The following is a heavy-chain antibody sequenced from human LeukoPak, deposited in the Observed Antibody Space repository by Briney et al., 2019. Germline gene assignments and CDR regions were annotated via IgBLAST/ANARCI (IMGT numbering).Heavy chain of an antibody. J-gene: IGHJ4*02. V-gene: IGHV1-69*06. D-gene: IGHD1-20*01. CDR2: IIPIFGTA. Sequence: SVKVSCKASGGTFSSYAISWVRQAPGQGLEWMGGIIPIFGTANYAQKFQGRVTMTEDTSTDTAYMELSSLRSADTAVYYCATVNWKHPYWGQGTLVTVSS. CDR3: ATVNWKHPY. CDR1: GGTFSSYA.